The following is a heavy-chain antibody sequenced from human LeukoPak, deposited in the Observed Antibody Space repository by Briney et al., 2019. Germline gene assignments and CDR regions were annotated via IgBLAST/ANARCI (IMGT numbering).Heavy chain of an antibody. V-gene: IGHV1-18*04. CDR3: ARDRATSFDP. J-gene: IGHJ5*02. CDR2: ISAYNGNT. Sequence: ASVKVSCKASGYTFTGYYMHWVRQAPGQGLEWMGWISAYNGNTNYAQKLQGRVTMTTDTSTSTAYMELRSLRSDDTAVYYCARDRATSFDPWGQGTLVTVSS. CDR1: GYTFTGYY. D-gene: IGHD1-26*01.